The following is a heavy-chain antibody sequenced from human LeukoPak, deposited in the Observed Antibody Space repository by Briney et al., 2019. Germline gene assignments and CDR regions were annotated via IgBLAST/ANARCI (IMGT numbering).Heavy chain of an antibody. CDR2: ISSDGSST. V-gene: IGHV3-74*01. CDR1: GFTFGSYW. Sequence: TGGSLRLSCAASGFTFGSYWMHWVRQAPGKGLVWVTRISSDGSSTSYADPVKGRFTISRDNAKNTLHLQMSSLRAEDTAVYYCARISLSGWANDYWGQGTLVTVSS. J-gene: IGHJ4*02. CDR3: ARISLSGWANDY. D-gene: IGHD6-19*01.